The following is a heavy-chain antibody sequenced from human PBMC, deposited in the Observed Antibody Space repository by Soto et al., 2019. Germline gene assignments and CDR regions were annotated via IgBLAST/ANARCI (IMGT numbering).Heavy chain of an antibody. CDR3: AREATMVRGVIPGYYYGMDV. Sequence: QVQLVQSGAEVKKPGSSVKVSCKASGGTFSSYAISWVRQAPGQGLEWMGGIIPIFGTANYAQKFQGRVTITADESTSTAYMELSSLRSEDTAVYYCAREATMVRGVIPGYYYGMDVWGQGTTVTVSS. J-gene: IGHJ6*02. CDR2: IIPIFGTA. CDR1: GGTFSSYA. D-gene: IGHD3-10*01. V-gene: IGHV1-69*12.